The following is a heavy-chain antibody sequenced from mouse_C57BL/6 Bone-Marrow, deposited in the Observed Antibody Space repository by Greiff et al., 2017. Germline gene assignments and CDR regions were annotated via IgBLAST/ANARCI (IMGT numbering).Heavy chain of an antibody. V-gene: IGHV1-82*01. Sequence: QVQLQQPGPELVKPGASVKISCKASGYAFSSSWMNWVKQRPGQGLEWIGRIYPGDGDTNYNGKFKGKATLTADKSSSTAYMQLSSLTSEDSAVYFGARSYVDMDNWGQGTGVTVSS. J-gene: IGHJ4*01. D-gene: IGHD2-13*01. CDR2: IYPGDGDT. CDR1: GYAFSSSW. CDR3: ARSYVDMDN.